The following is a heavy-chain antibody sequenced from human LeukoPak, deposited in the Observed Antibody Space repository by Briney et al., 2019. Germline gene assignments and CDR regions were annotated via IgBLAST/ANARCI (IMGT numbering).Heavy chain of an antibody. Sequence: SCKASGYTFTSYGISWVRQAPGKGLEWVAVISYDGSNKYYADSVKGRFTISRDNSKNTLYLQMNSLRAEDTAVYYCARAVFAAAAAEYWGQGTVVTVSS. CDR2: ISYDGSNK. CDR3: ARAVFAAAAAEY. J-gene: IGHJ4*02. CDR1: GYTFTSYG. V-gene: IGHV3-30-3*01. D-gene: IGHD6-13*01.